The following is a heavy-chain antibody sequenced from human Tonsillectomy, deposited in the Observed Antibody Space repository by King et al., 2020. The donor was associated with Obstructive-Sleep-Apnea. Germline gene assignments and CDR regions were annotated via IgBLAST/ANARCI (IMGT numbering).Heavy chain of an antibody. CDR2: INHSGST. J-gene: IGHJ2*01. CDR1: GGSFSDYY. V-gene: IGHV4-34*01. CDR3: ARGRVYVSNGGYWYFDL. Sequence: HVQLQQWGAGLLKPSETLSLTCAVYGGSFSDYYCSWIRQPPGKGLEWIGEINHSGSTNCNPSPKSRATISVDTPKNQFSLTLSSVTAADTAVYFCARGRVYVSNGGYWYFDLWGRDTLVTVSS. D-gene: IGHD4-23*01.